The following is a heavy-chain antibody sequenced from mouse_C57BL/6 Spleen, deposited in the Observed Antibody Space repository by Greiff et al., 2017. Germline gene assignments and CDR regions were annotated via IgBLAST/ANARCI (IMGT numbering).Heavy chain of an antibody. Sequence: QVQLQQSGAELVKPGASLKLSCTASGYTFTEYTIHWVKQPSGQGLEWIGWFYPGSGSIKYNEKFKDKVTLTADKSYSTVYMELSRLTAEDSAVYVCARHEEVLLPGGYFDVWGTGTTVTVSS. CDR3: ARHEEVLLPGGYFDV. J-gene: IGHJ1*03. D-gene: IGHD1-1*01. CDR1: GYTFTEYT. V-gene: IGHV1-62-2*01. CDR2: FYPGSGSI.